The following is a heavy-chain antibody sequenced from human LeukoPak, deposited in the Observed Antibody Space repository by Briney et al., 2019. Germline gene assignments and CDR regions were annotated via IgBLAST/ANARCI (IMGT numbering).Heavy chain of an antibody. CDR1: GGTLSRYA. D-gene: IGHD2-2*01. J-gene: IGHJ5*02. CDR3: ARVDTPRYCSTTSCYWKGWFDP. V-gene: IGHV1-69*13. Sequence: SVKVSCKASGGTLSRYAISWVRQAPGQGLEWMGGIIPIFGTTNYAQKFQGRVTITADESTSTAYMELSSLRSDDTAVYNCARVDTPRYCSTTSCYWKGWFDPWGQGTLVTVSS. CDR2: IIPIFGTT.